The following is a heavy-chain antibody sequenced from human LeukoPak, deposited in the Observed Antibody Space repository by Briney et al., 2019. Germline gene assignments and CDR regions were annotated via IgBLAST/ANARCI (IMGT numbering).Heavy chain of an antibody. CDR3: AKAGDILTGYYTPTYFDY. D-gene: IGHD3-9*01. CDR2: ISGSGGST. V-gene: IGHV3-23*01. CDR1: GFTFSSYA. Sequence: GGSLRLSCAASGFTFSSYAMSWVRQAPGKGLEWVSAISGSGGSTYYADSVKGRFTISRDNSKNMLYLQMNSLRAEDTAVYYCAKAGDILTGYYTPTYFDYWGQGTLVTVSS. J-gene: IGHJ4*02.